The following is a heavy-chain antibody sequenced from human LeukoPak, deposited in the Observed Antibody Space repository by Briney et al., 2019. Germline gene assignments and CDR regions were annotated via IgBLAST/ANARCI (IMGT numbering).Heavy chain of an antibody. CDR3: ARDLSVTYSRFDP. Sequence: ASVTVSCKASGGTFSSYAISWVRQPPGQGLGWVGRIIPILGIANYAQKFQGRVTITADKSTSTAYMKLNSLRSEDTAGYYCARDLSVTYSRFDPWGQGTLVTVSS. CDR2: IIPILGIA. D-gene: IGHD4-23*01. CDR1: GGTFSSYA. V-gene: IGHV1-69*04. J-gene: IGHJ5*02.